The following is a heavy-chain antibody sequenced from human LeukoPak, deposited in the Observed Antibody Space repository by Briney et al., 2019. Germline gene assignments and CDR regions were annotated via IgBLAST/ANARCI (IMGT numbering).Heavy chain of an antibody. V-gene: IGHV3-64D*09. D-gene: IGHD1-1*01. J-gene: IGHJ6*02. CDR3: AKVGASFYYGMDV. CDR1: GFTFSTYA. Sequence: GGSLRLSCSASGFTFSTYAMHWVRQAPGKGLEHVSTINTNGDDTYYADSVKGRFTISRDNSKRTLYLQMSSLRAEDTAVYYCAKVGASFYYGMDVWGQGTTVTVSS. CDR2: INTNGDDT.